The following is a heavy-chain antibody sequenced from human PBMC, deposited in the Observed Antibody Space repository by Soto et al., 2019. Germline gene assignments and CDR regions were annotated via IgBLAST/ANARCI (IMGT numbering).Heavy chain of an antibody. D-gene: IGHD6-6*01. CDR1: GGSISSSSYY. V-gene: IGHV4-39*01. CDR2: IYYSGST. Sequence: SESLSLTCTVSGGSISSSSYYWGWIRQPPGKGLEWIGSIYYSGSTYYNPSLKSRVTISVDTSKNQFSLKLSSVTAADTAVYYCGAIAARGFYWFDPWGQGTLVTVSS. J-gene: IGHJ5*02. CDR3: GAIAARGFYWFDP.